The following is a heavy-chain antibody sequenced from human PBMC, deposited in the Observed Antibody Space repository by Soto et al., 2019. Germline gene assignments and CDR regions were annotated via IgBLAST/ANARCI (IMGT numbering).Heavy chain of an antibody. CDR1: GFTFSSYA. D-gene: IGHD6-13*01. V-gene: IGHV3-23*01. CDR2: ISGSGGST. J-gene: IGHJ4*02. CDR3: AKVRGEYSSSLLLDY. Sequence: EVQLLESGGGLVQPGGSLRLSCAASGFTFSSYAMSWVRQAPGKGLEWVSAISGSGGSTYYADSVKGRFTISRDNSKNTLYLQMNSLRAEDTAVYYCAKVRGEYSSSLLLDYWYQGTLVTVSS.